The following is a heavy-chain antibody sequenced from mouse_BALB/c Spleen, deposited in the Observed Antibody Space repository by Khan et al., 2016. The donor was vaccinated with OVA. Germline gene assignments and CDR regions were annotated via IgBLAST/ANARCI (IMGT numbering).Heavy chain of an antibody. D-gene: IGHD1-1*01. CDR2: TNPTNGRT. J-gene: IGHJ2*01. CDR3: ARIKKIVATDFDY. Sequence: VQLQQSGAELVKAGASVKMSCKASGYTFTSYWMHWVTQRLGQGLEWFAETNPTNGRTSYNEKFKSKATLTVDKSSSTAYMLLSGPTFEDSAVYYCARIKKIVATDFDYWGQGTTLTVSS. CDR1: GYTFTSYW. V-gene: IGHV1S81*02.